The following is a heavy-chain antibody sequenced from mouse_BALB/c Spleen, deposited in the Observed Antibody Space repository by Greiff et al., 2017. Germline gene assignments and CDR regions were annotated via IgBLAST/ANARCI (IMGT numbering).Heavy chain of an antibody. CDR2: ISSGGGNT. CDR1: GFTFSSYT. J-gene: IGHJ2*01. V-gene: IGHV5-9*03. CDR3: ARSTMVYYFDY. D-gene: IGHD2-13*01. Sequence: EVQVVESGGGLVKPGGSLKLSCAASGFTFSSYTMSWVRQTPEKRLEWVATISSGGGNTYYPDSVKGRFTISRDNAKNNLYLQMSSLRSEDTALYYCARSTMVYYFDYWGQGTTLTVSS.